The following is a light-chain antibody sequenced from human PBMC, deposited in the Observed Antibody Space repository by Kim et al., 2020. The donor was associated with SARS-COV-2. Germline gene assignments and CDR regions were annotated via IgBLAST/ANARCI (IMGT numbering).Light chain of an antibody. J-gene: IGKJ3*01. Sequence: DIQMTQSPSTLSASVGDTVIITCRASQSLNDWLAWYQQKPGEAPKLLVYDVSNLESGVPSRFSGSGSGTEFTLTISSLQPDDFATYYCQQYFNYPLTFGPGTKVDIK. CDR3: QQYFNYPLT. CDR2: DVS. CDR1: QSLNDW. V-gene: IGKV1-5*01.